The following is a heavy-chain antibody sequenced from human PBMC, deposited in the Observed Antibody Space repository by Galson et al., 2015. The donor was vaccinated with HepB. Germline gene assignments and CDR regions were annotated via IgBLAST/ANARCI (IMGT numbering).Heavy chain of an antibody. CDR1: GLSLSNAW. CDR2: IKRKTDGGTT. V-gene: IGHV3-15*01. Sequence: SLRLSCAASGLSLSNAWTSWVRQAPGKGLEWVGRIKRKTDGGTTDFAAPVKGRFTISRDDSKNTLYLHMNILKTEDTGVYYCTTDLKKIGPDSSDLWVDYWGQGTLVTVSS. D-gene: IGHD3-22*01. J-gene: IGHJ4*02. CDR3: TTDLKKIGPDSSDLWVDY.